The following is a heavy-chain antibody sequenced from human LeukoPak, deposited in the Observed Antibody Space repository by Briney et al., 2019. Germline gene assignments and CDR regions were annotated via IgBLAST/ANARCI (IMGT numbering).Heavy chain of an antibody. D-gene: IGHD3-22*01. V-gene: IGHV1-18*01. CDR2: INGNNGNT. Sequence: ASVKVSCKASGYSFSTHAITWVRQAPGQGLEWMGWINGNNGNTNYAQKLQGRVTMTTDTSTSTAYMELRSLRSDDTAVYYCARVYYYDSSGTNNYLDYWGQGTLVTVSS. CDR1: GYSFSTHA. CDR3: ARVYYYDSSGTNNYLDY. J-gene: IGHJ4*02.